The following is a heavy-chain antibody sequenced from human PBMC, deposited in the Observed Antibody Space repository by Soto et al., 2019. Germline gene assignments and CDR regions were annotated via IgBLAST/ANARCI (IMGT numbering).Heavy chain of an antibody. J-gene: IGHJ6*02. CDR3: ARYGITMVRGVISHYYYYGMDV. Sequence: SVKVSCKASGGTFSSHAISWVRQAPGQGLEWMGGIIPIFGTANYAQKFQGRVTITADESTSTAYMELSSLRSEDTAVYYCARYGITMVRGVISHYYYYGMDVWGQGTTVTVSS. V-gene: IGHV1-69*13. CDR1: GGTFSSHA. D-gene: IGHD3-10*01. CDR2: IIPIFGTA.